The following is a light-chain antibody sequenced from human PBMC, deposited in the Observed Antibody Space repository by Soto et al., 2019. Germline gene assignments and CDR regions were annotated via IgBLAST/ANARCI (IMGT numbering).Light chain of an antibody. CDR2: GTS. CDR1: QSVSASY. Sequence: EIVLTQSPGTLSLSPGERASLSCRASQSVSASYLAWYQQKPGWAPRLLIYGTSTRATGIPDRFSGSGSGTDFSLTISRLQPEDFATYYCQQFNSYPPYTFGQGTKLEIK. V-gene: IGKV3-20*01. J-gene: IGKJ2*01. CDR3: QQFNSYPPYT.